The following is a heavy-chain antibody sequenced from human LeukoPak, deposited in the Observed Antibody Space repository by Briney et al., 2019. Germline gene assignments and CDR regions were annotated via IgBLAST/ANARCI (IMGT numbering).Heavy chain of an antibody. J-gene: IGHJ1*01. CDR3: ARGGGYSSGWFYFRELQH. Sequence: SETLSLTCTVSGGSISSSSYYWGWIRQPPGKGLEWIGSIYYSGSTYYNPSLKSRVTISVDTSKNQFSLKLSSVTAADTAVYYCARGGGYSSGWFYFRELQHWGQGTLVTVSS. V-gene: IGHV4-39*07. CDR2: IYYSGST. CDR1: GGSISSSSYY. D-gene: IGHD6-19*01.